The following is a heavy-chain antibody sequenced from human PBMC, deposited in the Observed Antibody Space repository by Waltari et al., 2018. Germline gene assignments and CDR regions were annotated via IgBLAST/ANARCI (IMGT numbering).Heavy chain of an antibody. Sequence: EVQLVESGGGLVQPGGSLRLSCAASGFTFSSYAMHWVRQAPGKGLEYVSAISSNGGSTYYANSVKGRFTISRDNSKNTLYLQMGSLRAEDMAVYYCARDWFRPFGVVIIPSFGMDVWGQGTTVTVSS. J-gene: IGHJ6*02. CDR2: ISSNGGST. CDR3: ARDWFRPFGVVIIPSFGMDV. V-gene: IGHV3-64*01. CDR1: GFTFSSYA. D-gene: IGHD3-3*01.